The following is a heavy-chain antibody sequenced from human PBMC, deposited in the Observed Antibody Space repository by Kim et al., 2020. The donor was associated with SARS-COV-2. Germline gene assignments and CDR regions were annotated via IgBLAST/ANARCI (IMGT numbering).Heavy chain of an antibody. Sequence: SVKVSCKASGGTFSSYAISWVRQAPGQGLEWMGGIIPIFGTANYAQKFQGRVTITADESTSTAYMELSSLRSEDTAVYYCARSPPAAAGGTNYFDYWGQGTLVTVSS. V-gene: IGHV1-69*13. J-gene: IGHJ4*02. CDR1: GGTFSSYA. D-gene: IGHD6-13*01. CDR2: IIPIFGTA. CDR3: ARSPPAAAGGTNYFDY.